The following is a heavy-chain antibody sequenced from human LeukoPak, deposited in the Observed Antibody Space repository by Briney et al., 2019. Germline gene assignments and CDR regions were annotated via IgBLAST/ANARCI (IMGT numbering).Heavy chain of an antibody. D-gene: IGHD3-10*01. CDR2: IHYSGST. CDR3: ARDYGPSRGFDY. Sequence: SETLSLTCTVSGGSIGSYYWNWIRQPPGKGLEWIGYIHYSGSTNHNASLKSRVTMSVDTSKNQFSLKLSSVTAADTAVYYCARDYGPSRGFDYWGQGILVTVSS. CDR1: GGSIGSYY. V-gene: IGHV4-59*01. J-gene: IGHJ4*02.